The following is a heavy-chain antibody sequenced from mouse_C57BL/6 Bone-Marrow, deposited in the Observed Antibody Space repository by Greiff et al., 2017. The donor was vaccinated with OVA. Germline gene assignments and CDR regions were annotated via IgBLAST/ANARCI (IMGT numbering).Heavy chain of an antibody. V-gene: IGHV1-69*01. CDR1: GYTFTSYW. Sequence: VQLQQPGAELVLPGASVKLSCKASGYTFTSYWMHWVKQRPGQGLEWVGEIDPSDSYTNYNQKFKGKSTLTVDKSSSTAYMQLSSLTSEDSAVNYCARQFYYYGSSPYYFDYWGQGTTLTVSS. CDR2: IDPSDSYT. CDR3: ARQFYYYGSSPYYFDY. J-gene: IGHJ2*01. D-gene: IGHD1-1*01.